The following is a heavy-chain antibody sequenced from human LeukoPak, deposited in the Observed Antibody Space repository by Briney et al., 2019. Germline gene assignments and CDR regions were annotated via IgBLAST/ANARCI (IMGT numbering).Heavy chain of an antibody. D-gene: IGHD6-19*01. J-gene: IGHJ4*02. Sequence: GRSLRLSCAASGFNFSAYYMHWVRQAPGKGLVWVSRINRDGTKTDYADSVKGRFTISRDNAKNTLYLQMNSLRVEDRAVYYCARDSAVADYWGQGTLVTVSS. CDR3: ARDSAVADY. CDR1: GFNFSAYY. CDR2: INRDGTKT. V-gene: IGHV3-74*01.